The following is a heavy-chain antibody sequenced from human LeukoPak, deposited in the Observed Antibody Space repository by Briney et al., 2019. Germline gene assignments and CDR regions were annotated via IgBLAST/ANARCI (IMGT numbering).Heavy chain of an antibody. J-gene: IGHJ4*02. CDR2: ISSGGTYE. CDR1: GFTFSNYA. V-gene: IGHV3-30*07. D-gene: IGHD3-10*01. CDR3: VKAIGSGAYYRPDY. Sequence: HPGGSLRLSCAASGFTFSNYAMHWVRQAPGKGLEWVSLISSGGTYEYYADSVKGRSTISRDNSKNTLYLQMNSLRAEDTAVYYCVKAIGSGAYYRPDYWGQGTLVTVSS.